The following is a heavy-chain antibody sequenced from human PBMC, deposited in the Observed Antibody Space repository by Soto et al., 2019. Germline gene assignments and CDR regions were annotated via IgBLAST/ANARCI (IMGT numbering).Heavy chain of an antibody. J-gene: IGHJ6*02. CDR2: IIPIFGTA. CDR3: ARTRNWYFVVLVAGPYNDYYYYYGMDV. CDR1: GGTFSSYA. D-gene: IGHD6-19*01. V-gene: IGHV1-69*13. Sequence: SVKVSFKASGGTFSSYAISWVRQAPGQGLEWMGGIIPIFGTANYAQKFQGRVTITADESTSTAYMELSSLRSEDTAVYYCARTRNWYFVVLVAGPYNDYYYYYGMDVWGQGTTVTVSS.